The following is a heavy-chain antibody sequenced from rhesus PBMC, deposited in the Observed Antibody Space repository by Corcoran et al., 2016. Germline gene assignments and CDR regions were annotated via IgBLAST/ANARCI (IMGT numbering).Heavy chain of an antibody. J-gene: IGHJ4*01. D-gene: IGHD4-29*01. Sequence: QVQLQESGPGLAKPSQTLSLTSAASGHSVRRGDARGGTRQSPVQGLEWTGYIGGSSGSTNYNPSLKSRVTISKDTSKNQFSLKLSSVTAADTAVYYCASDDYGSSYRNWGQGVLVTVSS. CDR2: IGGSSGST. V-gene: IGHV4-127*01. CDR3: ASDDYGSSYRN. CDR1: GHSVRRGDA.